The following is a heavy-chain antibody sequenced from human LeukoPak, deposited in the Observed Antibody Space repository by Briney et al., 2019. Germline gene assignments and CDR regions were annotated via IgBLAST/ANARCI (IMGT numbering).Heavy chain of an antibody. V-gene: IGHV1-18*01. D-gene: IGHD5-12*01. CDR3: ARDLGGYDSAGFDY. Sequence: ASVKVSCKASGYTFTSYGISWVRQAPGQGLEWMGWISAYNGNTNYAQKLQGRVTMTTDTSTSTAYMELRSLRSEDTAVYYCARDLGGYDSAGFDYWGQGTLVTVSS. CDR2: ISAYNGNT. J-gene: IGHJ4*02. CDR1: GYTFTSYG.